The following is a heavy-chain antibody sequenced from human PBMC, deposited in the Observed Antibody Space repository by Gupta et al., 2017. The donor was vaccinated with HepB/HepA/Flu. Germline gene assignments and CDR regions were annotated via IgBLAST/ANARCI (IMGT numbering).Heavy chain of an antibody. Sequence: EVQVVQSGGEVKKPGEALILSGKGSGYIFAVYGVTWVRWMAGKGLEGMGMSYAGDYHTNSIPSLQGQFTITVDKSLSTAYLQLSTLQASDTSIYYCATPIYTNPSYDAFDIWGQGTLVTVSS. CDR2: SYAGDYHT. J-gene: IGHJ3*02. CDR3: ATPIYTNPSYDAFDI. CDR1: GYIFAVYG. V-gene: IGHV5-51*01. D-gene: IGHD3-16*01.